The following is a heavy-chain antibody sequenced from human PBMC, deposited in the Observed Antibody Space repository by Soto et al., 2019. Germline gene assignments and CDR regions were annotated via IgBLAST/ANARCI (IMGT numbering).Heavy chain of an antibody. J-gene: IGHJ6*02. CDR1: GGSISNSNW. V-gene: IGHV4-4*02. CDR2: IYHSGST. Sequence: ASETLSLTCAVSGGSISNSNWWSWVRQPPGKGLEWIGEIYHSGSTNYNPSLKSRVTISVDKSKNQFSLKLSSVTAADTAVYYCAGSSSSSGFGYYYGMDVWGQGTTVTVSS. D-gene: IGHD6-6*01. CDR3: AGSSSSSGFGYYYGMDV.